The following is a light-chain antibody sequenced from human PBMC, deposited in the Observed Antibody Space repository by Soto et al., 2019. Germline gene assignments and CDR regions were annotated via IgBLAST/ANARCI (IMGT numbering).Light chain of an antibody. V-gene: IGLV1-44*01. CDR2: TNN. J-gene: IGLJ3*02. CDR3: AAWDDSLNGWV. Sequence: QPVLTQPPSASGTPGQRVTISCSGSSSNIGSNTVNWYQHLPGTAPKLLIYTNNQRPSGVPDRFSGSQSGSSASLAISGLQSGDEADYYCAAWDDSLNGWVFGGGTKLTVL. CDR1: SSNIGSNT.